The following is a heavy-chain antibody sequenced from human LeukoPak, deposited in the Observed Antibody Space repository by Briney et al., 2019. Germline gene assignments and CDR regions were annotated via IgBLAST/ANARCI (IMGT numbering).Heavy chain of an antibody. CDR3: AKHGYDSSGYYSGAFDI. D-gene: IGHD3-22*01. J-gene: IGHJ3*02. Sequence: PGGSLRLSCAASGFTFSSYGMHWVRQAPGKGLEWVAVISYDGSNKYHADSVKGRFTISRDNSKNTLYLQMNSLRAEDTAVYYCAKHGYDSSGYYSGAFDIWGQGTMVTVSS. V-gene: IGHV3-30*18. CDR2: ISYDGSNK. CDR1: GFTFSSYG.